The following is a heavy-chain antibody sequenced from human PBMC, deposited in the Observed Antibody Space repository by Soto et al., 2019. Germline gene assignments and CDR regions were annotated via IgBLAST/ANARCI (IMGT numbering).Heavy chain of an antibody. CDR3: ARAGCGGSCYSLYYFDY. D-gene: IGHD2-15*01. V-gene: IGHV4-4*07. CDR2: IYTSGST. CDR1: GGSISSYY. J-gene: IGHJ4*02. Sequence: QVQLQESGPGLVKPSETLSLTCTVSGGSISSYYWSWIRQPAGKGLEWIGRIYTSGSTNYNPSLTSRVTMSVDTSKNQFSLKLSSVTAADTAVYYCARAGCGGSCYSLYYFDYWGQGTLVTVSS.